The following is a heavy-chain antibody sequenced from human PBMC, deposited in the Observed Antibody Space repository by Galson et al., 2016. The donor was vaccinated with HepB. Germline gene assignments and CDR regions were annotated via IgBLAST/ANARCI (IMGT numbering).Heavy chain of an antibody. CDR3: TSPAAVRGAYYMLDY. J-gene: IGHJ4*02. V-gene: IGHV4-39*01. CDR2: MYYTGST. CDR1: GDSISSSSYY. D-gene: IGHD1-26*01. Sequence: SETLSLTCAVSGDSISSSSYYWGWIRQPPGKGLEWIGSMYYTGSTYYNPSLKSRVTMSLDTSTYQFSLKLTSVTAADTAVYFCTSPAAVRGAYYMLDYWGQGTLVTVSS.